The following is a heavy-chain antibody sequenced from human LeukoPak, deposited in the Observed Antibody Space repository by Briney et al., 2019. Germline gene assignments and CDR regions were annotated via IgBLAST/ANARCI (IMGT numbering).Heavy chain of an antibody. CDR2: INPNSGAT. CDR1: GYSFSGYY. J-gene: IGHJ4*02. Sequence: ASVKVSCKASGYSFSGYYIHWVRQAPGQGLEWMGWINPNSGATNYAQKFQGTVTMTRDTSTTTAYMQLSGLRSDDTAVYYCARDQNYFDTTAYYGMDCWGQGNGLPVSS. V-gene: IGHV1-2*02. CDR3: ARDQNYFDTTAYYGMDC. D-gene: IGHD3-22*01.